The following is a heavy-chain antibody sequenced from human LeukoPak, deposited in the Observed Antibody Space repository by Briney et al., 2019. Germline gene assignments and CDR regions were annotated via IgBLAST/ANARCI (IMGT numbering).Heavy chain of an antibody. CDR3: TTESSLYCSGGSCYLPKFDY. D-gene: IGHD2-15*01. V-gene: IGHV3-15*01. CDR2: IKSKTDGGTT. CDR1: GFTFSNAW. Sequence: GGPLRLSCAASGFTFSNAWKSWVPQAPGKGLEWVGSIKSKTDGGTTDYAAPVKGRSTISSDDSKNTLYLQMNSLKTEDTAVYYCTTESSLYCSGGSCYLPKFDYWGQGTLVTVSS. J-gene: IGHJ4*02.